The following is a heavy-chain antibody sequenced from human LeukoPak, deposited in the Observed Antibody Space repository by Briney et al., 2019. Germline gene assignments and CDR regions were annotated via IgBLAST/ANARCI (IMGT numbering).Heavy chain of an antibody. CDR3: ARSAYCGGDCYYYFDY. V-gene: IGHV3-30-3*01. Sequence: GNSLRLSCAASGFTFSSYAIHWVRQAPGKGLEWVAVISYDGTNKYYADSVKGRFTISRDNSRDTLYLQMNSLGPEDTAVYYCARSAYCGGDCYYYFDYWGQGTLVTVSS. CDR1: GFTFSSYA. CDR2: ISYDGTNK. J-gene: IGHJ4*02. D-gene: IGHD2-21*02.